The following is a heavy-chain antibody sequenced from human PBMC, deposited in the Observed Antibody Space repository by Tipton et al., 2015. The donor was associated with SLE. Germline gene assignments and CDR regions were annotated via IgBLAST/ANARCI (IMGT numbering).Heavy chain of an antibody. V-gene: IGHV3-33*01. Sequence: SGFHFSSYGMHWVRQAPGKGLEWVAVIWYDGSNRYYADSVKGRFTISRDDSKNTVYLQVNSLRAEDTAVYYCARDLLVGGGYYGSFHYRGQGTLVSVSS. CDR1: GFHFSSYG. CDR2: IWYDGSNR. CDR3: ARDLLVGGGYYGSFHY. J-gene: IGHJ1*01. D-gene: IGHD1-26*01.